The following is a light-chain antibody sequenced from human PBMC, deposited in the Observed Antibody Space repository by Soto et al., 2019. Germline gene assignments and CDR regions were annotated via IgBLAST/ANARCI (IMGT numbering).Light chain of an antibody. Sequence: EKVMTQSPATLSVSPGERATLSRRASHSVGSTLAWYQQNPGQAPRLLMYDTSSRAPGIPARFSGSGSGTEFTLTISSLEPEDFAVYYCQQRSNWPITSGQGTRLEI. CDR3: QQRSNWPIT. CDR2: DTS. CDR1: HSVGST. V-gene: IGKV3-11*01. J-gene: IGKJ5*01.